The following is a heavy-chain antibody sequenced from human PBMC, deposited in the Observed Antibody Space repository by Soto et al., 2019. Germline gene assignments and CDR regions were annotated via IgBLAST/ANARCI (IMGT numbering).Heavy chain of an antibody. CDR1: GFTFSSYA. CDR3: SYCGGDCYRGRGAFDI. Sequence: QVQLVESGGGVVQPGRSLRLSCAASGFTFSSYAMHWVRQAPGKGLEWVAVISYDGSNKYYADSVKGRFTISRDNSKNTLYMQMNGLRAEDTAVSYCSYCGGDCYRGRGAFDIWGQGTMVTVSS. V-gene: IGHV3-30-3*01. D-gene: IGHD2-21*02. J-gene: IGHJ3*02. CDR2: ISYDGSNK.